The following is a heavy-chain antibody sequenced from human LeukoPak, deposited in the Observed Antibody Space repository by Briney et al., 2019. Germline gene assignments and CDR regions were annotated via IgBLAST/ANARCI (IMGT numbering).Heavy chain of an antibody. Sequence: GGSLRLSCAASGFTFSSHAMNWVRQAPGKGLEWVPAISSIGGSTYYPDPVKGRFTISRDNSKNTLYLQMNSLRAEDTAVYYCANGYSGSPGPFDYWGQGTLVTVSS. CDR1: GFTFSSHA. J-gene: IGHJ4*02. CDR2: ISSIGGST. V-gene: IGHV3-23*01. CDR3: ANGYSGSPGPFDY. D-gene: IGHD1-26*01.